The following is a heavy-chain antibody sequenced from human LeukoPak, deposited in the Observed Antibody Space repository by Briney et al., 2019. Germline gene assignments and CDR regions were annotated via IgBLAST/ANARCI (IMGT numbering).Heavy chain of an antibody. V-gene: IGHV4-59*01. CDR3: ASADSSGWYYFDY. CDR2: IYYSGRT. D-gene: IGHD6-19*01. CDR1: GGSISDYY. Sequence: SETLSLTCTVSGGSISDYYWNWMRQPPGKGLEWIGYIYYSGRTNYNPSLKSRVTISVDTSKNQFSLKLSSVTAADTAVYYCASADSSGWYYFDYWGQGTLVTVSS. J-gene: IGHJ4*02.